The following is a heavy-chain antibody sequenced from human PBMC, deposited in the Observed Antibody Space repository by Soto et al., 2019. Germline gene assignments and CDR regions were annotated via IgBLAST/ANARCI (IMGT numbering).Heavy chain of an antibody. D-gene: IGHD2-2*01. CDR3: ARERDCISTSCYPNYYYYGMDV. V-gene: IGHV4-39*02. J-gene: IGHJ6*02. CDR2: IYYSGST. CDR1: GGSISSSSYY. Sequence: PSETLSLTCTVSGGSISSSSYYWGWIRQPPGKGLEWIGSIYYSGSTYYNPSLKSRVTISVDTSKNQFSLKLSSVTAADTAVYYCARERDCISTSCYPNYYYYGMDVWGQGTTVTVSS.